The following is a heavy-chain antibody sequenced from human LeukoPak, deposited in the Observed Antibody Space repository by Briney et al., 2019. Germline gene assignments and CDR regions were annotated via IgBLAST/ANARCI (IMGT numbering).Heavy chain of an antibody. J-gene: IGHJ4*02. CDR1: GYTFTSYD. CDR2: INPNSGGT. Sequence: ASVKVSCKASGYTFTSYDINWVRQATGQGLEWMGWINPNSGGTNYAQKFQGRVTMTRDTSISTAYMELSRLRSDDTAVYYCAREMDFWSAWPDYWGQGTLVTVSS. CDR3: AREMDFWSAWPDY. V-gene: IGHV1-2*02. D-gene: IGHD3-3*01.